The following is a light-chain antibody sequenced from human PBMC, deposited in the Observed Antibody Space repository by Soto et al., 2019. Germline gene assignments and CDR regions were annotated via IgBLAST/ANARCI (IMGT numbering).Light chain of an antibody. J-gene: IGKJ2*01. CDR1: QSISSN. CDR3: QQYSSWPPDT. CDR2: GAS. Sequence: EIVMTQSPATLSVSPGERATLSCRAGQSISSNLAWYQQKPGQAPRLLIYGASTRATEIPDRFSGSGSGTEFTLTISSLQSEDFAIYYCQQYSSWPPDTFGQGTKLEIK. V-gene: IGKV3-15*01.